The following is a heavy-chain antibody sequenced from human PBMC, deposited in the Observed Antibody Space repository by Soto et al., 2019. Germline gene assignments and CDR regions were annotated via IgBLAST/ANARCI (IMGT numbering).Heavy chain of an antibody. Sequence: PGGSLRLSCAASGFTFSSYSMNWVRQAPGKGLEWVSYISSSSSTIYYADSVKGRFTISRDNAKNSLYLQMNSLRDEDPAVYYCALVTAYSSSWYVVDPWGQGTLVTVSS. CDR2: ISSSSSTI. V-gene: IGHV3-48*02. CDR1: GFTFSSYS. D-gene: IGHD6-13*01. CDR3: ALVTAYSSSWYVVDP. J-gene: IGHJ5*02.